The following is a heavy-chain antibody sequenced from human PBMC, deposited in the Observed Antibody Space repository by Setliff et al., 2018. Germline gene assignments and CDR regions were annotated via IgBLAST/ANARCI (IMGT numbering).Heavy chain of an antibody. CDR2: ISSSGTS. CDR3: AREGRWDYSYPIY. V-gene: IGHV4-39*01. D-gene: IGHD4-4*01. Sequence: NPSETLSLTCSVSDDSIYSDYYFWGWIRQPPGKGLEWIGTISSSGTSKYNSSLGGRATLSIDVPERQFALRLSSVTDADTAVYFCAREGRWDYSYPIYWGQGIRVTVS. J-gene: IGHJ4*02. CDR1: DDSIYSDYYF.